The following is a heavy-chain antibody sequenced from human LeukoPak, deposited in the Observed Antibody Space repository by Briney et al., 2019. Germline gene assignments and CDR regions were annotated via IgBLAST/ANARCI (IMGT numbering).Heavy chain of an antibody. CDR1: GFSFSSHA. CDR3: ANEIRPNDY. CDR2: ISISGDDT. D-gene: IGHD4-17*01. V-gene: IGHV3-23*01. Sequence: GGSLRLPCATSGFSFSSHAMTWVRQTPGKGLEWLSAISISGDDTYYADSVKGRFTISRDNSKNTLYLQMNSLSADDTAMYYCANEIRPNDYWGQGTLVTVSS. J-gene: IGHJ4*02.